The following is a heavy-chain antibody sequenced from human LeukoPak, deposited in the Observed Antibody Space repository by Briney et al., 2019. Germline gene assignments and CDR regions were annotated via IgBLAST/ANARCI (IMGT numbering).Heavy chain of an antibody. Sequence: GGSLRLSCAASGLTFSSYWMSWVRQAPGKGLEWVANIKQDGSEKYYVDSVKGRFTISRDNAKNSLYLQMNSLRAEDTAVYYCAREGVEYYYDSSGYSDYWGQGTLVAVSS. CDR2: IKQDGSEK. D-gene: IGHD3-22*01. CDR3: AREGVEYYYDSSGYSDY. J-gene: IGHJ4*02. V-gene: IGHV3-7*01. CDR1: GLTFSSYW.